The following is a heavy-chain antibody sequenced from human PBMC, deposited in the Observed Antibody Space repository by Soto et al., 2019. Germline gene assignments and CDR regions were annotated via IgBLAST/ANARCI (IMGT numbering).Heavy chain of an antibody. D-gene: IGHD3-10*01. CDR3: ARGVGSGSYYNQYNWFDP. CDR2: IYPGGVNI. J-gene: IGHJ5*02. V-gene: IGHV1-46*01. CDR1: GYSFTSHY. Sequence: GASVKVSCKAIGYSFTSHYMHWVRQAPGQGLEWMGTIYPGGVNIGYAQKFKGRATMTKDTSTSTVYMELRSLRSDDTAVYYCARGVGSGSYYNQYNWFDPWG.